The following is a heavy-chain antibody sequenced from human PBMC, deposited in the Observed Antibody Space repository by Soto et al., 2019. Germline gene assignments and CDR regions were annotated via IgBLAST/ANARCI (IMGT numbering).Heavy chain of an antibody. J-gene: IGHJ4*02. V-gene: IGHV4-31*03. D-gene: IGHD3-22*01. CDR1: GGSISRGGDY. Sequence: QVQLQESGPGLVKPSQTLSLTCTVSGGSISRGGDYWSWIRQHPGKGLEWIGYIYYSGSSYYNPSLRGRVSISIETSKNQFSLKLSSVTAADTAVYYCAREEAYSSGHYGSFDHWGQGTLVTVSS. CDR2: IYYSGSS. CDR3: AREEAYSSGHYGSFDH.